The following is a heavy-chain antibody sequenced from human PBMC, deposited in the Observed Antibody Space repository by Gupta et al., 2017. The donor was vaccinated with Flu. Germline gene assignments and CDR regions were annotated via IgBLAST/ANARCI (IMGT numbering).Heavy chain of an antibody. D-gene: IGHD3-22*01. Sequence: SWVRQAPGQGLEWMGGIIPKFDTPNYAQKFQGRVTITADKSTTTVYMELSSLRSDDTAVYYCARDYDGSGTYYYYYSGMNVWGQGTTVNVS. V-gene: IGHV1-69*06. CDR3: ARDYDGSGTYYYYYSGMNV. J-gene: IGHJ6*02. CDR2: IIPKFDTP.